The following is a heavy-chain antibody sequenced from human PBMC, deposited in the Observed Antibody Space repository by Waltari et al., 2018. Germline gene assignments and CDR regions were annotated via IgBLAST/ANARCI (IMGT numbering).Heavy chain of an antibody. Sequence: QLQLQESGPGLVKPSETLSLTCTVSGGSIRSSSYYWGWIRQPPGKGLEWIGSIYYSGSTYYNPSLKSRVTISVDTSKNQFSLKLSSVTAADTAVYYCATLGVGNGMDVWGQGTTVTVSS. CDR3: ATLGVGNGMDV. CDR2: IYYSGST. V-gene: IGHV4-39*07. CDR1: GGSIRSSSYY. J-gene: IGHJ6*02. D-gene: IGHD3-16*01.